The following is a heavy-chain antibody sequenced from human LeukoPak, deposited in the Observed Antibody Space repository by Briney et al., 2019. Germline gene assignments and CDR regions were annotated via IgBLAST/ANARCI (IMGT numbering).Heavy chain of an antibody. D-gene: IGHD4-17*01. Sequence: GASVKVSCKASGYTFTGYYMHWVRQAPGQGLEWMGWINPNSGGTNYAQKFQGRVTMTRDTSISTAYMELSRLRSDDTAVYYCARVPTSPYGDYGWFDPWGQGTLVTVSS. CDR1: GYTFTGYY. V-gene: IGHV1-2*02. CDR2: INPNSGGT. J-gene: IGHJ5*02. CDR3: ARVPTSPYGDYGWFDP.